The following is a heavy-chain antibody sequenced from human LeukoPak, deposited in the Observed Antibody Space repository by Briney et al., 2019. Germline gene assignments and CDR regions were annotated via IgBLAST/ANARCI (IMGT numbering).Heavy chain of an antibody. CDR2: IYYSGST. Sequence: PSETLSPTCTVSGGSISSGDYYWSWIRQPPGKGLEWIGYIYYSGSTYYNPSLKSRVTISVDTSKNQFSLKLSSVTAADTAVYYCARDERYCSGGSCMNMISSWFDPWGQGTLVTVSS. V-gene: IGHV4-30-4*01. CDR1: GGSISSGDYY. CDR3: ARDERYCSGGSCMNMISSWFDP. J-gene: IGHJ5*02. D-gene: IGHD2-15*01.